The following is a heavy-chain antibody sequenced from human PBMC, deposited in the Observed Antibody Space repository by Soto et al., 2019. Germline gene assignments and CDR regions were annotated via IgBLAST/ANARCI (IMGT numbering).Heavy chain of an antibody. V-gene: IGHV3-23*01. J-gene: IGHJ4*02. CDR2: ISVSGGST. CDR3: AKGSYGDYVLDY. D-gene: IGHD4-17*01. Sequence: PGGSLRLSCAASGFTFSSYAMSRVRQAPGKGLEWVSSISVSGGSTYYADSVKGRFTISRDNSKNTLYLQMNSLRAEDTAIYFCAKGSYGDYVLDYWGQGTLVTVSS. CDR1: GFTFSSYA.